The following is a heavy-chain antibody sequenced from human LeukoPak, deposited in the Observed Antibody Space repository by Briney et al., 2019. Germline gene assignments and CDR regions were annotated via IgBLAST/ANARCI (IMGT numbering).Heavy chain of an antibody. D-gene: IGHD3-3*01. CDR3: ARAVVTIFGVPYYMDV. J-gene: IGHJ6*03. CDR2: ISAYNGNT. CDR1: GYTFTSYG. Sequence: GASVKVSCKASGYTFTSYGISWVRQAPGQGLEWMGRISAYNGNTNYAQKLQGRVTMTTDTSTSTAYMELRSLRSDDTAVYYCARAVVTIFGVPYYMDVWGKGTTVTVSS. V-gene: IGHV1-18*01.